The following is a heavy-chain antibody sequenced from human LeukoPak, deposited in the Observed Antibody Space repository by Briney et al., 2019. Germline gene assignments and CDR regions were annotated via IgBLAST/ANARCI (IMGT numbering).Heavy chain of an antibody. D-gene: IGHD3-9*01. CDR2: MNPNSGNT. V-gene: IGHV1-8*01. Sequence: GASVKVSCKASGYTFTSYDINWVRQATGQGLEWMGWMNPNSGNTGYAQKFQGRVTMTRNTSISTAYMELSSLRSEDTAVYYCARLTKYFDWLEDGMDVWGQGTTVTVSS. J-gene: IGHJ6*02. CDR3: ARLTKYFDWLEDGMDV. CDR1: GYTFTSYD.